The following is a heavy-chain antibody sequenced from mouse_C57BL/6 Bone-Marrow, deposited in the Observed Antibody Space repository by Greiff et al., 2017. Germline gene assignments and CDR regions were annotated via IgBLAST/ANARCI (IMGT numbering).Heavy chain of an antibody. V-gene: IGHV5-6*02. CDR1: GFTFSSYG. CDR2: ISSGGSYT. Sequence: DVKLVESGGDLVKPGGSLKLSCAASGFTFSSYGMSWVRQTPDKRLEWVATISSGGSYTYYPDSVKGRFTISRDNAKNTLYLQMSSLKSEDTAMYYCARRGGSNLFAYWGQGTLVTVSA. J-gene: IGHJ3*01. CDR3: ARRGGSNLFAY. D-gene: IGHD2-5*01.